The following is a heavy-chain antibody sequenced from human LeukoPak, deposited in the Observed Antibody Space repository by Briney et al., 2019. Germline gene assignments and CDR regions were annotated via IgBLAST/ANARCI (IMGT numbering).Heavy chain of an antibody. CDR3: ARLDISTTWYAFDY. D-gene: IGHD5-12*01. CDR2: INESGGT. CDR1: GGSFSGYY. J-gene: IGHJ4*02. Sequence: NPSETLSLTCAVYGGSFSGYYWSWIRQPPGKGLEWIAEINESGGTNYNPSLKSRVTISVDTSNNHFSLKLTSVTAADTAVYYCARLDISTTWYAFDYWGQGTLVTVSS. V-gene: IGHV4-34*01.